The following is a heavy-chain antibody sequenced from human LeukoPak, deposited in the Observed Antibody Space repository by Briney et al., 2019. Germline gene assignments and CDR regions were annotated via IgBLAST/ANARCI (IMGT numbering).Heavy chain of an antibody. CDR1: GLTFNTYA. V-gene: IGHV3-23*01. CDR2: LRGNGDAT. D-gene: IGHD2-21*01. J-gene: IGHJ4*02. CDR3: ARDLPGGDYFDH. Sequence: GSLRLSCAGSGLTFNTYAMSWVRQAPRKGLEWVSQLRGNGDATYYADSGKGRFTLYRDNYENTLYLKMNSLRADDRAVYYCARDLPGGDYFDHGAGETRVRVSS.